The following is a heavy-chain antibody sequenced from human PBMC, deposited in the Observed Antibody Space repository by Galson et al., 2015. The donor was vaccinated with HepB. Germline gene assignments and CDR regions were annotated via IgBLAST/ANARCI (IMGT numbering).Heavy chain of an antibody. J-gene: IGHJ4*02. Sequence: SVKVSCKASGGTFSSYAISWVRQAPGQRLEWMGGIIPIFGTANYAQKFQGRVTITADKSTSTAYMELSSLRSEDTAVYYCARSEYSSSSDLCDWGQGTLVTVSS. V-gene: IGHV1-69*06. CDR1: GGTFSSYA. CDR2: IIPIFGTA. CDR3: ARSEYSSSSDLCD. D-gene: IGHD6-6*01.